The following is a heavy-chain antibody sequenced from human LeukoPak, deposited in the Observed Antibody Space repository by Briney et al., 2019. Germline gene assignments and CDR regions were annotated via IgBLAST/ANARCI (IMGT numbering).Heavy chain of an antibody. CDR3: ARRHSGSYYGKHWFDP. CDR2: VYYSGGT. D-gene: IGHD1-26*01. CDR1: GGSISSSSYN. J-gene: IGHJ5*02. Sequence: KPSETLSLTCTVSGGSISSSSYNWGWIRRPPGKALEWIGGVYYSGGTYYNPSLKSRVTISVDTSKNQSSLNLNSVTAADTAVYYCARRHSGSYYGKHWFDPWGQGTLVTVSS. V-gene: IGHV4-39*01.